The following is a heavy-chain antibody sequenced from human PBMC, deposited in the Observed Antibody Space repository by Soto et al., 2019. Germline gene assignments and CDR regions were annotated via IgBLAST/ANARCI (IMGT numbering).Heavy chain of an antibody. D-gene: IGHD1-26*01. CDR3: AKGKGVGATPDGANC. CDR2: VRSDGDTT. CDR1: GFIFGNFG. J-gene: IGHJ4*02. V-gene: IGHV3-23*01. Sequence: GGSLRLSCAPSGFIFGNFGMKWVRQAQKKGLEWVSGVRSDGDTTYNAESVEGRFTDLRDTSRNTVYLQMNNLRAEDTAIYYCAKGKGVGATPDGANCWGQGTLVTGSS.